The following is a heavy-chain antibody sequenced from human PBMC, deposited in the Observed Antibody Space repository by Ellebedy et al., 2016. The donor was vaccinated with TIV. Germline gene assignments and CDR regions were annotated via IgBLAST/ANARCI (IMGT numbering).Heavy chain of an antibody. V-gene: IGHV3-30*03. CDR1: GFTFTNYG. D-gene: IGHD4-17*01. J-gene: IGHJ4*02. Sequence: PGGSLRLSCAAFGFTFTNYGLHWVRQATGKELEWVAFVAYNGFNSCDRDSVRGRFSISRDNAKDTLYLQMSSLRHEDTAEYHCVRGKGYDFGEEWGQGTLGSVSS. CDR3: VRGKGYDFGEE. CDR2: VAYNGFNS.